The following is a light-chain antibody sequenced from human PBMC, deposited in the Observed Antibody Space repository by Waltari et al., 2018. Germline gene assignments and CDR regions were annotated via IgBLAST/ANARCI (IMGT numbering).Light chain of an antibody. J-gene: IGLJ1*01. Sequence: SYELTQPPSVSVSPGQTARITCSGDALPKPYTYWYQKKPGQAPDLVIHKETERPQGIPERFSGSSSGTTVTLTISGVQPEDEADYFCQSADSSGTFYIFGIGTKVTVL. CDR1: ALPKPY. CDR2: KET. CDR3: QSADSSGTFYI. V-gene: IGLV3-25*03.